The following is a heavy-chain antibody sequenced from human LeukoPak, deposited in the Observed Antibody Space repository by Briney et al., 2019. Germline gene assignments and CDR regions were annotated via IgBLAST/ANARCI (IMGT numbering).Heavy chain of an antibody. V-gene: IGHV4-39*07. CDR1: GGSISSSSYY. D-gene: IGHD1-26*01. Sequence: SETLSLTCTVSGGSISSSSYYWGWIRQPPGKGLEWIGSIYYSGSTYYNPSLKSRVTISVDTSKNQFSPKLSSVTAADTAVYYCARDPRSGSYVYWGQGTLVTVSS. CDR2: IYYSGST. CDR3: ARDPRSGSYVY. J-gene: IGHJ4*02.